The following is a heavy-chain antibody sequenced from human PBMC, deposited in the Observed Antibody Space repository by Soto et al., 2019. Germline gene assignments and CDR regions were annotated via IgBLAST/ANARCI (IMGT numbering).Heavy chain of an antibody. CDR1: GFTFRTYG. CDR2: TSYDGSNE. CDR3: AKDPQWLAPGGWFDP. J-gene: IGHJ5*02. Sequence: PGGSLRLSCAASGFTFRTYGMHWVRQAPGKGLEWVAGTSYDGSNEYYADSVKGRFTTSRDNSKNTLYVEMNSLRAEDTAVYFCAKDPQWLAPGGWFDPWGQGTLVTVSS. V-gene: IGHV3-30*18. D-gene: IGHD6-19*01.